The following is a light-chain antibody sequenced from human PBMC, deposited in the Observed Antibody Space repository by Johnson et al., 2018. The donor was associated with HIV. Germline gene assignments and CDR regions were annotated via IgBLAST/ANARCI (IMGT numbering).Light chain of an antibody. CDR3: GTWDSSLSSYV. J-gene: IGLJ1*01. Sequence: QSVLTQPPSVSAAQRQRVTIYCSGNSSNMGNNYVSWYKQVPGTAPKLLIYDNNKRPSGIPGRFSGSKSGTSATLGITGLQTGDEADYYCGTWDSSLSSYVFGIGTKVTVL. V-gene: IGLV1-51*01. CDR2: DNN. CDR1: SSNMGNNY.